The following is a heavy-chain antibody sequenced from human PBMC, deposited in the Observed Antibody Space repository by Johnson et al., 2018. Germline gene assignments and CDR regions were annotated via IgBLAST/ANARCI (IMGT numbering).Heavy chain of an antibody. J-gene: IGHJ6*02. CDR3: VKEFLATEWEVPSDYYGMDV. CDR2: ISSTSTYI. CDR1: RFIFSGYS. D-gene: IGHD1-26*01. V-gene: IGHV3-21*06. Sequence: EVQLVESGGGLVKPGGSLRLSCAASRFIFSGYSMNWVRQAPGKGLEWVSSISSTSTYINYADSVKGRFTISRDNANNSLYLQMNSLKGDDTAVYYCVKEFLATEWEVPSDYYGMDVWGQGTTVSVSS.